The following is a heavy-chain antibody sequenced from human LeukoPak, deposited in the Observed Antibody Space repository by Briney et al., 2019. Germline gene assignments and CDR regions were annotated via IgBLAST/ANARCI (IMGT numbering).Heavy chain of an antibody. CDR2: LAAASGTR. CDR3: ANVRVG. Sequence: PGGSLRLSCAASGFLFSTYTVNWVRQAPGQGLEWVAALAAASGTRYYANSVKGRFTISRDNSKNTVFLQMNSLRVEDTAVYYCANVRVGWGQGTLVTVSS. V-gene: IGHV3-23*01. J-gene: IGHJ4*02. CDR1: GFLFSTYT. D-gene: IGHD2-8*02.